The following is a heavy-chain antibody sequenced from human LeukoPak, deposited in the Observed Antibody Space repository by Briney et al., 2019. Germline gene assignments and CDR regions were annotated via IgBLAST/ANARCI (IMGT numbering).Heavy chain of an antibody. CDR2: ISSSSSYI. D-gene: IGHD5-12*01. Sequence: GGSLRLSCAASGFTFSSYSMKWVRQAPGKGLEWVSSISSSSSYIYYADSVKGRFTISRDNAKNSLYLQMNSLRAEDTAVYYCARARGYTGYDPHPFDYWGQGTLVTVSS. CDR1: GFTFSSYS. J-gene: IGHJ4*02. V-gene: IGHV3-21*01. CDR3: ARARGYTGYDPHPFDY.